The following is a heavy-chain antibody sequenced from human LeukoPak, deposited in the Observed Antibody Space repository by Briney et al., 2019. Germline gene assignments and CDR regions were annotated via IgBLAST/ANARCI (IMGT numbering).Heavy chain of an antibody. CDR2: ISSSSSYI. J-gene: IGHJ6*02. D-gene: IGHD2-15*01. V-gene: IGHV3-21*01. CDR1: GFTFSSYS. Sequence: GGSLRLSFAASGFTFSSYSMNWVRQAPGKGLEWVSSISSSSSYIYYADSVKGRFTISRDDSKNTVYLQMNSLRVEDTSVYYCARDGEYCSAGCTSHSYAYGLDVWGQGTTVTVSS. CDR3: ARDGEYCSAGCTSHSYAYGLDV.